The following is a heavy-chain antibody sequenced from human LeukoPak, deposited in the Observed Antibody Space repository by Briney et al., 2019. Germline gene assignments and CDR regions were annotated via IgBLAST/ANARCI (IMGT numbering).Heavy chain of an antibody. Sequence: GASVKVSCKASGYTFTSYYMHWVRQAPGQGLEWMGIINPSGGSTSYAQKFQGRVTMTRDMSTSTVYMELSSLRSEDTAVYYCARDGSYYDSSGYYLDYWGQGTLVTVPS. CDR1: GYTFTSYY. CDR3: ARDGSYYDSSGYYLDY. CDR2: INPSGGST. D-gene: IGHD3-22*01. V-gene: IGHV1-46*01. J-gene: IGHJ4*02.